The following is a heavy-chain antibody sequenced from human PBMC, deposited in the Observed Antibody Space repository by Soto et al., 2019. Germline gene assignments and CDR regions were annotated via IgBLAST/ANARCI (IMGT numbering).Heavy chain of an antibody. Sequence: PSETLCVTWSVACGSSVTYGWRCVRQPPGKGLQWIGYIYYTGSTNYNPSLKSRVTISVDTSKNQFSLKLRSVTAADTAVYYCAREWSDNYGGNFEFWAQGPLVTVSS. J-gene: IGHJ4*02. V-gene: IGHV4-59*01. CDR1: CGSSVTYG. CDR2: IYYTGST. D-gene: IGHD2-15*01. CDR3: AREWSDNYGGNFEF.